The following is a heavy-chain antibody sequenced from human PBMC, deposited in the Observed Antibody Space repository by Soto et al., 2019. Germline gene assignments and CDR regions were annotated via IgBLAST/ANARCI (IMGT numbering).Heavy chain of an antibody. CDR1: GGTFSIYA. J-gene: IGHJ2*01. V-gene: IGHV1-69*01. Sequence: QVQLVQSGAEVKKPETSVKVSCKASGGTFSIYAISWVRQAPGQVLEWMGGIIPIFGTATYAQKFQGRVRITADESTRTAYIELSGLRSEDTAVYYCAREDSGGADATRSFDLWGRGTLVTVSS. D-gene: IGHD3-10*01. CDR3: AREDSGGADATRSFDL. CDR2: IIPIFGTA.